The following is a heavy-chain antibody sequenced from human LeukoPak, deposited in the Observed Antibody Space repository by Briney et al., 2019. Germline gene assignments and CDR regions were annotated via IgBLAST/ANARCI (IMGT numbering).Heavy chain of an antibody. J-gene: IGHJ4*02. V-gene: IGHV4-59*01. CDR1: GGSLSSYY. CDR2: IYYSGST. Sequence: PSETLSLTCTVSGGSLSSYYWSWIRQPPGKGLEWIGYIYYSGSTNYNPSLKSRVTISVDTSKNQFSLKLSSVTAADTAVYYCARVFPGYISPEVSSWFDYWGQGTLVAVSS. D-gene: IGHD1-1*01. CDR3: ARVFPGYISPEVSSWFDY.